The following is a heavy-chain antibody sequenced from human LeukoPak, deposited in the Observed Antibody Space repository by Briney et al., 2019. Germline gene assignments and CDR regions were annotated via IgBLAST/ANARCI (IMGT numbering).Heavy chain of an antibody. CDR2: IIPIFGTA. D-gene: IGHD2-2*02. J-gene: IGHJ4*02. CDR1: GGTFSSYA. CDR3: ASGCTSCYNRGDY. V-gene: IGHV1-69*13. Sequence: ASVKVSCKASGGTFSSYAISWVRQAPGQGLEWMGGIIPIFGTANYAQKFQGRVTITADESTSTAYMELSSLRSEDTAVYYCASGCTSCYNRGDYWGQGTLVTVSS.